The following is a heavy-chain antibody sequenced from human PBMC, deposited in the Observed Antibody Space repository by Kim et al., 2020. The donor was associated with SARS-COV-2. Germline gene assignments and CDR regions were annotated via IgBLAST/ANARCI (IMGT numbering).Heavy chain of an antibody. D-gene: IGHD2-2*01. CDR3: ARASCSSTSCYQIDP. V-gene: IGHV4-4*07. J-gene: IGHJ5*02. Sequence: PSLKSRVTMSVATSKNQFSLKLSSVTATDTAVYYCARASCSSTSCYQIDPWGQGTLVTVSS.